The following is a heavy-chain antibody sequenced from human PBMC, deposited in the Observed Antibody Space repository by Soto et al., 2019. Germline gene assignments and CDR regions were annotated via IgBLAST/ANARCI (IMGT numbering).Heavy chain of an antibody. V-gene: IGHV3-30-3*01. Sequence: GSLRLSCAASGFTFSIYAMHWVRQAPGKGLEWVAVISYDGSNKYYADSVKGRFTISRDNSKNTLYLQMNSLRAEGTAVYYCARPASGYDYLDWFDPWGQGTLVTVS. J-gene: IGHJ5*02. CDR1: GFTFSIYA. CDR3: ARPASGYDYLDWFDP. CDR2: ISYDGSNK. D-gene: IGHD5-12*01.